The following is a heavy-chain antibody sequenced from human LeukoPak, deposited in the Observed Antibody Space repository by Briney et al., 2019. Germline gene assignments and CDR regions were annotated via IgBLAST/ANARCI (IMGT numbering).Heavy chain of an antibody. CDR2: ISSNGDNT. V-gene: IGHV3-64D*06. J-gene: IGHJ4*02. CDR1: GFTFSTYV. Sequence: GGSLGLSCSVSGFTFSTYVMHWVRQAPGKGLEYVPAISSNGDNTYYADSVKGRFTISRDNSKNTLYLQMSSLRADDTAVYYCVRGTGYWGQGTLVTVSS. CDR3: VRGTGY.